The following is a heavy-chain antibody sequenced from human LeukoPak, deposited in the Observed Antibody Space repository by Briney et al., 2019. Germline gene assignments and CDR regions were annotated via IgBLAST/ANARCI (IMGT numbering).Heavy chain of an antibody. V-gene: IGHV3-9*01. J-gene: IGHJ4*02. CDR1: GFTFDDYA. Sequence: GGSLRLSCAASGFTFDDYAMHWVRQAPGKGLEWVSGISWNSGSIGYADSVKGRFTISRDNAKNSLYLQMNSLRAEDTALYYCAKDSDCGGNMYYFDYWGQGTLVTVSS. CDR2: ISWNSGSI. CDR3: AKDSDCGGNMYYFDY. D-gene: IGHD4-23*01.